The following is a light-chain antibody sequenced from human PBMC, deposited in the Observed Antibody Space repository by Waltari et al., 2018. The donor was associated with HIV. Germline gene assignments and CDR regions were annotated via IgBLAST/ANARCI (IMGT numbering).Light chain of an antibody. CDR1: YIGAKS. J-gene: IGLJ2*01. CDR3: QVWDSGNVI. V-gene: IGLV3-9*01. Sequence: SYEVTQRPSVSVALGQTAKITCGGNYIGAKSVHWYQQKAGQAPLLVIYADSGRPSGDPDRFSGSSSGNTATLTISRVQSGDEAHYYCQVWDSGNVIFGGGTKLTVL. CDR2: ADS.